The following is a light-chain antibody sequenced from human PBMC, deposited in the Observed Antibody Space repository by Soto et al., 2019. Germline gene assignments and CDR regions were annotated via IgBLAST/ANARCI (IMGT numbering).Light chain of an antibody. CDR2: ADN. CDR3: QSYDTSLSGVI. Sequence: QAVVTQPPSVSGAPGQRVTISCTGSSSNIGAGFDVHWYHQIAGTAPKLLIYADNNRPSGVPDRFSASKSGTSASLAITGLQDEDEASYYCQSYDTSLSGVIFGAGTKLTVL. CDR1: SSNIGAGFD. V-gene: IGLV1-40*01. J-gene: IGLJ2*01.